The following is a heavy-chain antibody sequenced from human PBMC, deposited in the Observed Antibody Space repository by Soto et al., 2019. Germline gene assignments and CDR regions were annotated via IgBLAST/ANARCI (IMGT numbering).Heavy chain of an antibody. CDR1: GGSLYDYN. D-gene: IGHD1-26*01. J-gene: IGHJ4*02. CDR3: ARDPQGDGLPDFDY. Sequence: PSETLSLTCAVYGGSLYDYNWSWIRQPPGKGLEWIGEINHSGNTNYNPSLTSRATISVDTSKNQFSLKLTSVTAADTAMYYCARDPQGDGLPDFDYWGQGTLVTVSS. CDR2: INHSGNT. V-gene: IGHV4-34*01.